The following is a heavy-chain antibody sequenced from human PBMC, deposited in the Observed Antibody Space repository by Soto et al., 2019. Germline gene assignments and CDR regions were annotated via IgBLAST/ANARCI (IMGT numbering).Heavy chain of an antibody. V-gene: IGHV4-59*08. CDR1: GGSISSYY. Sequence: PSETLSLTCTVSGGSISSYYWSWIRQPPGKGLEWIGYIYYSGSTNYNPSLKSRVTISVDTSKNQFSLKLSSVTAADTAVYYCAGSNRVVVHHRLFYYYYYMDVWGKGTTVTVSS. D-gene: IGHD2-21*01. J-gene: IGHJ6*03. CDR3: AGSNRVVVHHRLFYYYYYMDV. CDR2: IYYSGST.